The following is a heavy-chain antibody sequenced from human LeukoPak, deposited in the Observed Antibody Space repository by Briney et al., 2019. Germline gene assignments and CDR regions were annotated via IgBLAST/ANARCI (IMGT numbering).Heavy chain of an antibody. V-gene: IGHV3-21*04. CDR2: ISSSSSYI. Sequence: GGSLRLSCAASGFTFSSYSMNWVRQAPGKGLEWVSSISSSSSYIYYADSVKGRFTISRDNAKNSLYLQMNSLRAEDTAVYYCAKDPRTYPYYFDYWGQGTLVTVSS. D-gene: IGHD1-14*01. J-gene: IGHJ4*02. CDR1: GFTFSSYS. CDR3: AKDPRTYPYYFDY.